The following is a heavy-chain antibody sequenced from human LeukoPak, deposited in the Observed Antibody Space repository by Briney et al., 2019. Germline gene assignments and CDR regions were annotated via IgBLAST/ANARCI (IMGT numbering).Heavy chain of an antibody. CDR3: ARDRPSSGYHKYFDY. J-gene: IGHJ4*02. V-gene: IGHV3-48*03. D-gene: IGHD3-22*01. Sequence: GGSLRLSCAASGFTFSSYEMNWVRQAPGKGLEWVSYISSSGSTIYYADSVKGRFTISRDNAKNLLYLQMNSLRAEDTAVYYCARDRPSSGYHKYFDYWGQGTLVTVSS. CDR1: GFTFSSYE. CDR2: ISSSGSTI.